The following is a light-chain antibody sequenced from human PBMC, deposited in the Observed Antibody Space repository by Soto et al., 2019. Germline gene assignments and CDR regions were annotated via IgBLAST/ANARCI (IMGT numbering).Light chain of an antibody. CDR1: QGVGTF. J-gene: IGKJ4*01. CDR3: QKYNFAPLT. Sequence: DIQMTQSPPSLSASVGDRVTITCRASQGVGTFLAWYQQKPGMVPKVLIYGGSKLQSGVPSRFRGSGSGTEFTLTISSLQPEDVATYYCQKYNFAPLTFGPGTVVDIK. V-gene: IGKV1-27*01. CDR2: GGS.